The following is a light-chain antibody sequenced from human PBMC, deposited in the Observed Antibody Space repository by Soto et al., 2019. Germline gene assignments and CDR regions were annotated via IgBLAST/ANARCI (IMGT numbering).Light chain of an antibody. J-gene: IGKJ4*01. CDR2: DAS. CDR1: QSISSW. V-gene: IGKV1-5*01. Sequence: DIQMTQSPSTLSASVGDRVTVTCRASQSISSWLAWYQQKPGKAPKLLIYDASSLESGVPSRFSGSGSGTEFTLTISSLQPDDFATYYCQQYNSYSLTFGGGTKVEIK. CDR3: QQYNSYSLT.